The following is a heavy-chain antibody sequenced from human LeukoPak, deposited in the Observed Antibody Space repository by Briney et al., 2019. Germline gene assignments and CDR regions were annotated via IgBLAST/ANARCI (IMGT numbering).Heavy chain of an antibody. CDR1: GDSISSYF. D-gene: IGHD1-26*01. Sequence: SETLSLTCTVSGDSISSYFWTWIRQPAGKGLEWIGRVYSSGTTTYNPSLKSRVALSVDTSKNQFSQKLTSVTAADTAVYYCARGPGAATREAFDIWGQGTMVTVSS. CDR3: ARGPGAATREAFDI. J-gene: IGHJ3*02. V-gene: IGHV4-4*07. CDR2: VYSSGTT.